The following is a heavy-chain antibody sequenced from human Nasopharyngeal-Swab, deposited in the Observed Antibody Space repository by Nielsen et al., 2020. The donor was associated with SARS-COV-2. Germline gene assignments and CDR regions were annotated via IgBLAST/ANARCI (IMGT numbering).Heavy chain of an antibody. CDR3: ARRRTYATFDY. J-gene: IGHJ4*02. CDR2: IKQDGSET. V-gene: IGHV3-7*05. CDR1: GLTFESYW. D-gene: IGHD2-8*01. Sequence: GGSLRLSCAASGLTFESYWRSGVRQVPGKGRDWVATIKQDGSETSYVDSVRGRFTISRDNGKNSLYLQMNSLRVGDTAVYYCARRRTYATFDYWGQGDLVTVSS.